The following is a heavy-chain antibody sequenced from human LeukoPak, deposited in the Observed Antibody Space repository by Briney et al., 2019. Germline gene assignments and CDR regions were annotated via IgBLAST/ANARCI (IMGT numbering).Heavy chain of an antibody. CDR1: GFTFGSYG. J-gene: IGHJ3*02. D-gene: IGHD1-1*01. V-gene: IGHV3-30*03. Sequence: GRSLRLSCAASGFTFGSYGMHWVRQAPGKGLEWVALISYDGGNKYYADSVKGRFTISRDNAKNTLYLQMNSLRAEDTAVYYCARGGLNALEAFDIWGQGTLVTVCS. CDR3: ARGGLNALEAFDI. CDR2: ISYDGGNK.